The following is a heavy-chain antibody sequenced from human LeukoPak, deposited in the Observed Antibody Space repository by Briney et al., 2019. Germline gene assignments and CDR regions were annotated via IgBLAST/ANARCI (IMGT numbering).Heavy chain of an antibody. D-gene: IGHD3-22*01. V-gene: IGHV3-33*01. Sequence: GRSLRLSCAASGFTFSSYGMHWVRQAPGKGLEWVAVIWYDGSNKYYADSVKGRFTISRDNSKNTLYLQMNSLRAEDTAVYYCARPRYYYDSSGYYAEYFQHWGQGTLVTVS. CDR1: GFTFSSYG. CDR2: IWYDGSNK. CDR3: ARPRYYYDSSGYYAEYFQH. J-gene: IGHJ1*01.